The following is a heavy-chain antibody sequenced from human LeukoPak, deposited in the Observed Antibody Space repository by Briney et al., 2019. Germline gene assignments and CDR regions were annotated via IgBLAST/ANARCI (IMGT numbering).Heavy chain of an antibody. Sequence: SENLSLTCTGSGYSISSGYYWGWIRQPPGKGLEWIGSIYHSGSTYYNPSLKSRVTISVDTSMNQFSLKLSSVTAPDTALYYCARIPASSGGYYYYYMDVWGKGTTVTVS. CDR1: GYSISSGYY. V-gene: IGHV4-38-2*02. D-gene: IGHD2-2*01. J-gene: IGHJ6*03. CDR3: ARIPASSGGYYYYYMDV. CDR2: IYHSGST.